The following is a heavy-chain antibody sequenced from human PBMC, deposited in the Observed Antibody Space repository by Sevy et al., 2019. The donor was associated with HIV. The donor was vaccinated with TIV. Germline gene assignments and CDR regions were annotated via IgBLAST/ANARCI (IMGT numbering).Heavy chain of an antibody. J-gene: IGHJ4*02. CDR1: GFSVSSYY. Sequence: GGSLRLSCAASGFSVSSYYMGWVRQAPGKGLEWVSTKDGGGQTYYADSVRGRFTIARDESANNLFLQLNNLRAEDTGVYYCAGMTSTWSIDSWGQGTLVTVSS. V-gene: IGHV3-53*01. CDR2: KDGGGQT. CDR3: AGMTSTWSIDS.